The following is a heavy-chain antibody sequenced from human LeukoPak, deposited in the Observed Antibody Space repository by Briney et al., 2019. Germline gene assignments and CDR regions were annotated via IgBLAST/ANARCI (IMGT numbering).Heavy chain of an antibody. CDR2: ISYDGSNK. D-gene: IGHD2-8*01. CDR1: GFTFSSYA. Sequence: GGSLRLSCAASGFTFSSYAMHWVRQAPGKGLEWVAVISYDGSNKYYADSVKGRFTISRDNSKNTLYLQMNSLRAEDTAVYYCARDGYCTNGVCSNYYYYMDVWGKGTTVTVSS. V-gene: IGHV3-30*04. CDR3: ARDGYCTNGVCSNYYYYMDV. J-gene: IGHJ6*03.